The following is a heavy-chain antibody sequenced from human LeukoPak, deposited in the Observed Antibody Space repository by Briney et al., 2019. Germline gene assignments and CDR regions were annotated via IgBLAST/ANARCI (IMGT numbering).Heavy chain of an antibody. CDR3: ARGHTLAVDRREGDPFDI. J-gene: IGHJ3*02. Sequence: PSETLSLTCAVSGDSITSDYYWVWLRQPPGKALEWIGNVYRSGTTYYNPSLKSRVTMSVDTATDQFSLKLISVTAADTAVYYCARGHTLAVDRREGDPFDIWGQGTMVIVS. D-gene: IGHD4-23*01. CDR1: GDSITSDYY. CDR2: VYRSGTT. V-gene: IGHV4-38-2*01.